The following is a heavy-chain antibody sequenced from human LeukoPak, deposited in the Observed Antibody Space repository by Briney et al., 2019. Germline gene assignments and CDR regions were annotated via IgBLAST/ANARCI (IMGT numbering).Heavy chain of an antibody. J-gene: IGHJ2*01. CDR1: GGSISSGGYY. CDR2: IYYSGST. V-gene: IGHV4-31*03. Sequence: PSETLSLICTVSGGSISSGGYYWSWIRQHPGKGLEWIGYIYYSGSTYYNPSLKSRVTISVDTSKNQFSLKLSSVTAADTAVYYCARDVIGRDYFQLDLWGRGTLVTVSS. CDR3: ARDVIGRDYFQLDL. D-gene: IGHD2/OR15-2a*01.